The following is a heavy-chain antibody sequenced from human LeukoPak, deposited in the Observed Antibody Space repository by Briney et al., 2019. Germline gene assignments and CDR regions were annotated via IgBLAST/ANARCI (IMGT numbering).Heavy chain of an antibody. J-gene: IGHJ3*02. CDR3: ATVTRKWELNAFDI. V-gene: IGHV3-72*01. Sequence: HPGGSLRLSCAASGFTFSSYSMNWVRQAPGKGLEWVGRTRNKANSYTTEYAASVKGRFAISRDDSKNSLYLQMNSLKTEDTAVYYCATVTRKWELNAFDIWGQGTMVTVSS. CDR1: GFTFSSYS. CDR2: TRNKANSYTT. D-gene: IGHD1-26*01.